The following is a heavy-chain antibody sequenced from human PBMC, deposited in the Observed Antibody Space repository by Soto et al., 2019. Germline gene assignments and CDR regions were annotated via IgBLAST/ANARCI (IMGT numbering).Heavy chain of an antibody. J-gene: IGHJ5*02. CDR3: ASTYSGYLDT. CDR2: IYHSGDT. V-gene: IGHV4-31*03. D-gene: IGHD3-22*01. CDR1: GDSISSGAYY. Sequence: SATLTLTCSVSGDSISSGAYYWGWIGQHPGKGLEWIAYIYHSGDTHYNPSLRSRITISVDTSKNQFSLKLTSVTDADTAVYYCASTYSGYLDTWGQGTLVTVSS.